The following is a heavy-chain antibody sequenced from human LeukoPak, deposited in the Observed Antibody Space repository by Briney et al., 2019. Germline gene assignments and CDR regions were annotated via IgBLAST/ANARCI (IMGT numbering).Heavy chain of an antibody. D-gene: IGHD1-26*01. Sequence: PSETLSLTCTVFGGSISSYYWSWIRQPPGKGLEWIGYIYYSGSTNYNPSLKSRVTISVDTSKNQFSLKLSSVTAADTAVYYCARSRGVGATKDYYYYMDVWGKGTTVTVSS. J-gene: IGHJ6*03. V-gene: IGHV4-59*01. CDR3: ARSRGVGATKDYYYYMDV. CDR2: IYYSGST. CDR1: GGSISSYY.